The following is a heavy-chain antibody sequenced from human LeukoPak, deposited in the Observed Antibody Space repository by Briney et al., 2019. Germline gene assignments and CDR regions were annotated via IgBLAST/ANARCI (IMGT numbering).Heavy chain of an antibody. D-gene: IGHD1-26*01. CDR1: GGTFSSYA. Sequence: SVKVSCKASGGTFSSYAISWVRQAPGQGLEWMEGIIPIFGTANYAQKFQGRVTITTDESTSTAYMELSSLRSEDTAVYYCAVGAPHSGSYPCDYWGQGTLVTVSS. CDR3: AVGAPHSGSYPCDY. V-gene: IGHV1-69*05. CDR2: IIPIFGTA. J-gene: IGHJ4*02.